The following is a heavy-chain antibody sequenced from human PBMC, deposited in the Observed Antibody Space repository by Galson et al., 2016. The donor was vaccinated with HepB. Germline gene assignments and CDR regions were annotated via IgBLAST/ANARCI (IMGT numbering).Heavy chain of an antibody. CDR1: GFTFSSYS. CDR2: ISSSSTI. J-gene: IGHJ5*02. V-gene: IGHV3-48*02. CDR3: ARAGHSSGWYPFNFWWFDP. Sequence: SLRLSCAASGFTFSSYSMNWVRQAPGKGLEWVSYISSSSTIYYADSVKGRFTISGDNAKNSLYLQMNSLRDEDTAVYYCARAGHSSGWYPFNFWWFDPWGQGTLVTVSS. D-gene: IGHD6-19*01.